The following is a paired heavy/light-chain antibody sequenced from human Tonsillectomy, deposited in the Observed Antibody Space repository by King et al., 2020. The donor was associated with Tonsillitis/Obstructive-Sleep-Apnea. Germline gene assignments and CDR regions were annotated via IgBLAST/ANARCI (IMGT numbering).Heavy chain of an antibody. CDR3: AKDSSSGPIGGDFDY. CDR1: GFTFSSHA. D-gene: IGHD6-19*01. V-gene: IGHV3-30*18. J-gene: IGHJ4*02. Sequence: QVQLVESGGGVVQPGKSLRLSCAASGFTFSSHAMHWVRQAPGKGLEWVAVISYDGKNKYYEDSVKGRFTISRDTSNKTVYLQMSSLRPEDTAVYYCAKDSSSGPIGGDFDYWGQGTLVTVSS. CDR2: ISYDGKNK.
Light chain of an antibody. CDR2: DVT. Sequence: QSALTQPASVSGSPGQSLTISCTGTSSDVGSYYLVSWYQQHPGKAPKLLIHDVTKRPSGVSNRFSGSKSGSTASLTISGLQAEDEADYYCYSYAGSSTWVFGGGTKVTVL. CDR3: YSYAGSSTWV. J-gene: IGLJ2*01. CDR1: SSDVGSYYL. V-gene: IGLV2-23*02.